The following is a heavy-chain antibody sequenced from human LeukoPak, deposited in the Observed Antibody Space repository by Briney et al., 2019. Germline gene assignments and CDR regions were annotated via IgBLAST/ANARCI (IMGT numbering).Heavy chain of an antibody. Sequence: GASVKVSCKASGYTFTGYYMHWVRQAPGQGLEWMGGIIPIFGTANYAQKFQGRVTITTDESTSTAYMELSSLRSEDTAVYYCARTNWAPYWYFDLWGRGTLVTVSS. J-gene: IGHJ2*01. V-gene: IGHV1-69*05. CDR3: ARTNWAPYWYFDL. CDR1: GYTFTGYY. D-gene: IGHD7-27*01. CDR2: IIPIFGTA.